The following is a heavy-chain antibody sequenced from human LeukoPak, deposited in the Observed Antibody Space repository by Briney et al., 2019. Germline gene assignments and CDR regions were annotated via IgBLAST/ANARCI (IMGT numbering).Heavy chain of an antibody. CDR3: ARPFIETPSLGALDY. CDR2: INPDSGGT. Sequence: ASVKVSCKASGYTFTDYYMHWVRQAPGQGLEWMGWINPDSGGTNYAQNFQGSVTMTRDTSISTAYMELSRLRSDDTAVYYCARPFIETPSLGALDYWGQGTLVTVSS. V-gene: IGHV1-2*02. CDR1: GYTFTDYY. D-gene: IGHD5-24*01. J-gene: IGHJ4*02.